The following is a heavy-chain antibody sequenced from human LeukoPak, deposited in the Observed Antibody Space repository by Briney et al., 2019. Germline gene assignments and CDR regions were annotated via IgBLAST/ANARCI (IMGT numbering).Heavy chain of an antibody. CDR3: VKAYKWNVYSSGDF. D-gene: IGHD1-1*01. J-gene: IGHJ4*02. CDR1: GFTFSKNS. Sequence: GGSLRLSCSASGFTFSKNSMCWVRQAPGKGLQYVSAITTNGGTTYYADSVKGRFTISRDNSKNALFLQMSTLRTEDTAVYYCVKAYKWNVYSSGDFWGQGTLVTVSS. CDR2: ITTNGGTT. V-gene: IGHV3-64D*06.